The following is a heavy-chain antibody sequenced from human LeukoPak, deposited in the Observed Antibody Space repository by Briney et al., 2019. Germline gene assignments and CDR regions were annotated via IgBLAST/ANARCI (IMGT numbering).Heavy chain of an antibody. Sequence: PSKTLSLTCAVYGGSFSGYYWSWIRQPPGKGLEWIGYIYYSGSTNYNPSLKSRVTISVDTSKNQFSLNLSSVTAADTAVYYCARKYSSGWDRYFDLWGRGTLVTVSS. D-gene: IGHD6-19*01. CDR2: IYYSGST. J-gene: IGHJ2*01. CDR3: ARKYSSGWDRYFDL. CDR1: GGSFSGYY. V-gene: IGHV4-59*01.